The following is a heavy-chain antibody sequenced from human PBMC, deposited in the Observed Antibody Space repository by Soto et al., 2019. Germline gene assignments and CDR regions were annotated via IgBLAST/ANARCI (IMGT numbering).Heavy chain of an antibody. V-gene: IGHV3-74*01. Sequence: PGGSLRLSCAASGFTFSSYWMHWVRQAPGKGLVWVSRIHADGSSIKYADSVKGRFTISRDNAKNKLYLQMNSLRADDTAVYYCTRGGRSFDWLSGPYSFDYWGQGILVTVSS. CDR3: TRGGRSFDWLSGPYSFDY. CDR1: GFTFSSYW. CDR2: IHADGSSI. J-gene: IGHJ4*02. D-gene: IGHD3-9*01.